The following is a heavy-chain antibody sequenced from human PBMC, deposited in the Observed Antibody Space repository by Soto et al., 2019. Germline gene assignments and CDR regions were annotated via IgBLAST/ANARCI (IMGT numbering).Heavy chain of an antibody. D-gene: IGHD3-3*01. J-gene: IGHJ4*02. CDR1: GFTFSSYA. CDR2: ISGSGGST. CDR3: AKDDYDFWSGYYLFGY. V-gene: IGHV3-23*01. Sequence: GGSLRLSCAASGFTFSSYAMSWVRQAPGKGLEWVSAISGSGGSTYYADSVKGRFTISRDNSKNTLYLQMNSLRAEDTAVYYCAKDDYDFWSGYYLFGYWGQGTLVTVSS.